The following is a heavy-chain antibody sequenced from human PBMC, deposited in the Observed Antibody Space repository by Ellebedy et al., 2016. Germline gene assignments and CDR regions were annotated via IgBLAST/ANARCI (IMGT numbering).Heavy chain of an antibody. Sequence: GGSLRLSCAASGFTFSSYSMNWVRQAPGKGLEWVSSISSSSSYIYYADSVKGRFTNSRDNAKNSLYLQMNSLRAEDTAVYYCARDGVVVVPAASFDYWGQGTLVTVSS. CDR3: ARDGVVVVPAASFDY. V-gene: IGHV3-21*01. J-gene: IGHJ4*02. CDR2: ISSSSSYI. CDR1: GFTFSSYS. D-gene: IGHD2-2*01.